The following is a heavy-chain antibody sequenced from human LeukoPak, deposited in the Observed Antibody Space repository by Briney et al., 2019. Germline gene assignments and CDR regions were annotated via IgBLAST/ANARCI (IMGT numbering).Heavy chain of an antibody. CDR1: GYTFSIYG. CDR3: ARGSHRLYDYVWGTYEGKDY. CDR2: ISVYNGNT. J-gene: IGHJ4*02. D-gene: IGHD3-16*01. Sequence: GASVKVSCKASGYTFSIYGFSWVRQAPGQGLEWMGWISVYNGNTNYAQKFQGRVTMTTDTSTSTAHMELRSLRSDDTAVYYCARGSHRLYDYVWGTYEGKDYWGQGTLVTVSS. V-gene: IGHV1-18*01.